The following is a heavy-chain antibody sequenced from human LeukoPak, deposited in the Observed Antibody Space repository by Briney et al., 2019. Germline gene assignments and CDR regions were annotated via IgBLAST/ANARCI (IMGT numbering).Heavy chain of an antibody. CDR1: GGTFSSYA. CDR3: ARSHFGGVIMGFDY. J-gene: IGHJ4*02. D-gene: IGHD3-16*02. Sequence: ASVKVSCKASGGTFSSYAISWVRQAPGQGLEWMGGIIPIFGTANYAQKFQGRVTITADESTSTAYMELRSLRSDDTAVYYCARSHFGGVIMGFDYWGQGTLVTVSS. CDR2: IIPIFGTA. V-gene: IGHV1-69*13.